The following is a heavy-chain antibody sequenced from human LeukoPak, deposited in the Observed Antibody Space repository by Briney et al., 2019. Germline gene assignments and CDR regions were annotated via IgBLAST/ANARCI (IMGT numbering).Heavy chain of an antibody. V-gene: IGHV3-23*01. CDR2: ISGSGGST. J-gene: IGHJ4*02. CDR1: GFTFSSYA. Sequence: HPGGSLRLSCAASGFTFSSYAMSWVRQAPGKGLEWVSAISGSGGSTYYADSVKGRFTISRDNSKNTLYLQMNSLRAEDTAVYYCAKDPRRWELGDYWGQGTLVTVSS. CDR3: AKDPRRWELGDY. D-gene: IGHD1-26*01.